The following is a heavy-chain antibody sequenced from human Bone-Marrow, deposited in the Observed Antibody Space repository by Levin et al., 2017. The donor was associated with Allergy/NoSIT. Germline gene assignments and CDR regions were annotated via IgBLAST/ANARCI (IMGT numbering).Heavy chain of an antibody. CDR2: IYYSGST. V-gene: IGHV4-39*01. J-gene: IGHJ5*02. CDR1: GGSISSSSYY. CDR3: ARGSGAPYTGWFDP. D-gene: IGHD1-14*01. Sequence: SETLSLTCTVSGGSISSSSYYWGWIRQPPGKGLEWIGSIYYSGSTYYNPSLKSRVTISVDTSKNQFSLKLSSVTAADTAVYYCARGSGAPYTGWFDPWGQGTLVTVSS.